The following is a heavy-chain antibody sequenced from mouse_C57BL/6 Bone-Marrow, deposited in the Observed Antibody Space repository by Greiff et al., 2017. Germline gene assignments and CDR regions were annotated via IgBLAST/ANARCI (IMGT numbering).Heavy chain of an antibody. CDR1: GYAFSSSW. J-gene: IGHJ3*01. Sequence: QVQLQPSGPELVKPGASVKISCTASGYAFSSSWMHWVKQRPGKGLEWIGRIYPGDGDTNYNGKFKGKATLTADKSSSTAYMQLSSLTSEDSAVYFCARGGYDAWFAYWGQGTLVTVSA. V-gene: IGHV1-82*01. CDR2: IYPGDGDT. CDR3: ARGGYDAWFAY. D-gene: IGHD2-2*01.